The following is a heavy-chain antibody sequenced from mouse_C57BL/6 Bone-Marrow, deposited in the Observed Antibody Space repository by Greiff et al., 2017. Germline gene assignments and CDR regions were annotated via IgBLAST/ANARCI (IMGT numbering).Heavy chain of an antibody. D-gene: IGHD1-1*01. V-gene: IGHV1-55*01. Sequence: QVQLQQPGAELVKPGASVKMSCKASGYTFTSYWITWVKQRPGQGLEWIGDIYPGSGSTNYNEKFKSKATLTVDKSSSTAYMQLSSLTSEDSAVYYCASEGFEVATYAFDVWGTGTTVTVSS. J-gene: IGHJ1*03. CDR2: IYPGSGST. CDR3: ASEGFEVATYAFDV. CDR1: GYTFTSYW.